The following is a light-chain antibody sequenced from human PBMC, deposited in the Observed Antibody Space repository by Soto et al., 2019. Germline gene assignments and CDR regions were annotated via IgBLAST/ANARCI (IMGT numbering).Light chain of an antibody. Sequence: MTQSPSSLSTSVGDRVTITCRASLNIGRNLNWYQQKPGQAPRLLIYGISTRATGVPARFSGSGSGTEFTLTISSLQSEDFAVYSCQQYSQWPITFGQGTRLEI. CDR1: LNIGRN. V-gene: IGKV3-15*01. CDR3: QQYSQWPIT. J-gene: IGKJ5*01. CDR2: GIS.